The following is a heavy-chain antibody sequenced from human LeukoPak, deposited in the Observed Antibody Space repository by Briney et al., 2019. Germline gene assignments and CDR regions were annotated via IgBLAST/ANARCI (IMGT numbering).Heavy chain of an antibody. CDR1: GFTFSSYA. D-gene: IGHD3-10*01. Sequence: PGGSLRLSCAASGFTFSSYAMHWVRQAPGKGLEWVAVISYDGSNKYYADSVKGRFTISRGNSKNTLYLQMNSLRAEDTAVYYCARGSGSYYSHYDYWGQGTLVTVSS. CDR2: ISYDGSNK. V-gene: IGHV3-30-3*01. J-gene: IGHJ4*02. CDR3: ARGSGSYYSHYDY.